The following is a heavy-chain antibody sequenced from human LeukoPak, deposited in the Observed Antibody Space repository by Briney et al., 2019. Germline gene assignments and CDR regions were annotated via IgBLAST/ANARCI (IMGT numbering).Heavy chain of an antibody. J-gene: IGHJ4*02. V-gene: IGHV4-39*07. CDR3: ARALRDYGDYLLDY. CDR2: IYDSGST. D-gene: IGHD4-17*01. Sequence: SETLSLTCTVSGGSIRSSYYYWGWIRQPPGKGLEWIVSIYDSGSTYYNPSLKSRVTISVDTSKNQFSLKLSSVTAADTAVYYCARALRDYGDYLLDYWGQGTLVTVSS. CDR1: GGSIRSSYYY.